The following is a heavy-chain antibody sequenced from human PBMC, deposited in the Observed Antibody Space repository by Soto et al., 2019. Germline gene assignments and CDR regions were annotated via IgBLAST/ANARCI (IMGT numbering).Heavy chain of an antibody. Sequence: QAQLVQSGPEVKKPGASLKVSCKASGYGFTNYGISWVRQAPGAGLEWMGWINTYNGKTTYAEALQGRVSLTTDTSTGTADMELPNVRSDDTALYYCARTWNDVFDLWGQGTLVVVSS. J-gene: IGHJ4*02. CDR2: INTYNGKT. CDR1: GYGFTNYG. V-gene: IGHV1-18*01. CDR3: ARTWNDVFDL. D-gene: IGHD1-1*01.